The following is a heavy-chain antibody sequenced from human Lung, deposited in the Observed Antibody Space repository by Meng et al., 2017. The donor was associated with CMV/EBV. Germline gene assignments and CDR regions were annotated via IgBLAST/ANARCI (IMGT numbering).Heavy chain of an antibody. CDR3: ASFPPPGKQWLVTDY. J-gene: IGHJ4*02. CDR2: IYHSVST. CDR1: CGYTSSSNW. V-gene: IGHV4-4*02. Sequence: QGRWQGPGPGLRKPSGTPSLACSVSCGYTSSSNWWSWVRQPPGKGLEWIGEIYHSVSTNYNPSLKSRVTISVDKSKNQFSLKLSSVTAADTAVYYCASFPPPGKQWLVTDYWGQGTLVTVSS. D-gene: IGHD6-19*01.